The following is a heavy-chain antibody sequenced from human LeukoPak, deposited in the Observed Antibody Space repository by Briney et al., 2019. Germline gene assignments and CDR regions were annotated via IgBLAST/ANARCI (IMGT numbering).Heavy chain of an antibody. Sequence: GSLRLSCAASGFTFSSYAMSWVRQPPGKGLEWIGEIYHSGSTNYNPSLKSRVTISVDKSKNQFSLKLSSVTAADTAVYYCAREGEGGGYYDSWGQGTLVTVSS. D-gene: IGHD2-21*01. V-gene: IGHV4-4*02. CDR1: GFTFSSYAM. CDR3: AREGEGGGYYDS. CDR2: IYHSGST. J-gene: IGHJ4*02.